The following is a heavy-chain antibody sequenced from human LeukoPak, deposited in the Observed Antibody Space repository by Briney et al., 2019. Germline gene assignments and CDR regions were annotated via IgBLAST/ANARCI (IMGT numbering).Heavy chain of an antibody. CDR1: GFTVSSNY. D-gene: IGHD3-3*01. Sequence: PGGSLRLSCAASGFTVSSNYMSWVRQAPGKGLEWVSVIYSGGSTYYADSVKGRFTISRDNSKNTLYLQMNSLRAEDTAVYYCARGRYDFWSGYYSYWGQGTLVTVSS. CDR2: IYSGGST. V-gene: IGHV3-66*02. CDR3: ARGRYDFWSGYYSY. J-gene: IGHJ4*02.